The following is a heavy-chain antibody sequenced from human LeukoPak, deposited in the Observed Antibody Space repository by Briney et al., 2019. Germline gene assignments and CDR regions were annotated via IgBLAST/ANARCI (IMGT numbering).Heavy chain of an antibody. V-gene: IGHV1-69*04. CDR1: GGTFSSYA. J-gene: IGHJ6*02. CDR2: IIPILDIA. CDR3: ARGGHGYNWQSAYYYYGMDV. D-gene: IGHD5-24*01. Sequence: VASVKVSCKASGGTFSSYAISWVRQAPGQGLEWMGRIIPILDIANYAQKFQGRFTITADKSTSTAYMELSSLRSEDTAVYYCARGGHGYNWQSAYYYYGMDVWGQGTTVTVSS.